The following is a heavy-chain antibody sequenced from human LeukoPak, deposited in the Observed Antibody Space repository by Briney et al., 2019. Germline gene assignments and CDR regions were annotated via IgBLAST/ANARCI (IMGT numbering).Heavy chain of an antibody. CDR1: GFPFSSYS. D-gene: IGHD5-18*01. V-gene: IGHV3-48*01. Sequence: PGGSLRLSCAASGFPFSSYSMNLVRPAPGKGLEWGSYISSSSSTIYYADSVKGRFTISRDNAKNSLYLQMNSLRAEDTAVYYCAKEFRGYSYGYFDYWGQGTLVTVSS. CDR2: ISSSSSTI. J-gene: IGHJ4*02. CDR3: AKEFRGYSYGYFDY.